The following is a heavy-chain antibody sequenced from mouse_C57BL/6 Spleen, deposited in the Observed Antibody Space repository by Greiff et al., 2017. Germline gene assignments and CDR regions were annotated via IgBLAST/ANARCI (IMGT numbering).Heavy chain of an antibody. Sequence: VKLMESGAELVKPGASVKISCKASGYAFSSYWMNWVKQRPGKGLEWIGQIYPGDGDTNYNGKFKGKATLTADKSSSTAYMQLSSLTSEDSAVYFCARRAGTDYAMDYWGQGTSVTVSS. CDR3: ARRAGTDYAMDY. CDR1: GYAFSSYW. CDR2: IYPGDGDT. V-gene: IGHV1-80*01. J-gene: IGHJ4*01. D-gene: IGHD3-1*01.